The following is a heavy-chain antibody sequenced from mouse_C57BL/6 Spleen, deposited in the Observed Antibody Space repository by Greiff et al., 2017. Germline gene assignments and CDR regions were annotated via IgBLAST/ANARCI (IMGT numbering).Heavy chain of an antibody. Sequence: VQLVESGPGLVTPSQCLSITCTVSGFSLTSYAISWVRQPPGKGLEWLGVIWTGGGTNYNSALKSRLSISKDNSKSQVFLKMNSLQTDDTARYYCARRYYYSNYDYYAMDYWGQGTSVTVSS. CDR2: IWTGGGT. D-gene: IGHD2-5*01. V-gene: IGHV2-9-1*01. J-gene: IGHJ4*01. CDR3: ARRYYYSNYDYYAMDY. CDR1: GFSLTSYA.